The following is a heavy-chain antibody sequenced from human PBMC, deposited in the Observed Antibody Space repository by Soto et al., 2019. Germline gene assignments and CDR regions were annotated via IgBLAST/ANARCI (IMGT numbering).Heavy chain of an antibody. Sequence: QVQLVQSGAEVKKPGASVKVSCKASGYTFTSYYMHWVRQAPGQGLEWMGIINPSGGSTSYAQKFQGRVTMTRDTSTSKVYMELSSLRSEDTAVYYCASGSVDTAMVNYWGQGTLVTVSS. CDR2: INPSGGST. CDR1: GYTFTSYY. D-gene: IGHD5-18*01. J-gene: IGHJ4*02. CDR3: ASGSVDTAMVNY. V-gene: IGHV1-46*01.